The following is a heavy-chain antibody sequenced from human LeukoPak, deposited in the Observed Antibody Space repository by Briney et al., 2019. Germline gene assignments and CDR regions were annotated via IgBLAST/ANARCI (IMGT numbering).Heavy chain of an antibody. V-gene: IGHV4-34*01. D-gene: IGHD6-13*01. J-gene: IGHJ4*02. CDR3: ARTPLYSSSFFDY. Sequence: ASETLSLTCAVYGGSFSGYYWSWIRQPPGKGLEWIGEINHSGSTNYNPSLKSRVTISVDTSKNQFSLKLSSVTAVDTAVYYCARTPLYSSSFFDYWGQGTLVTVSS. CDR1: GGSFSGYY. CDR2: INHSGST.